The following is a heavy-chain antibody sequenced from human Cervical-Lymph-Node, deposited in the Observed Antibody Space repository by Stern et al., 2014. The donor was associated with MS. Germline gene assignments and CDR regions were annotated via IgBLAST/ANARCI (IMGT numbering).Heavy chain of an antibody. CDR1: GFTFDLYS. Sequence: EVQLVESGGGLVQPGRSLRVSCEGSGFTFDLYSMNWVRQVPGKGLEWVAGINWNSGNRDYADSVQGRFTISRDNAKKSVYLQMNNLRLEDTALYYCAKDMFEYSRGYDAFDVWGQGTMVIVSS. D-gene: IGHD6-13*01. V-gene: IGHV3-9*01. J-gene: IGHJ3*01. CDR3: AKDMFEYSRGYDAFDV. CDR2: INWNSGNR.